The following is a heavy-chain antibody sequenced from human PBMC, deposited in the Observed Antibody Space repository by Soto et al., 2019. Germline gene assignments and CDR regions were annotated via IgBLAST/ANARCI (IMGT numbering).Heavy chain of an antibody. V-gene: IGHV3-23*01. J-gene: IGHJ4*02. D-gene: IGHD3-3*01. Sequence: GSLRLSCVTSRFTFNTFAMGWVRQAPWEGLEWVSAINAGGGNTHYADSVKGRFTISRDNSKNTLYLQMDSLRAEDTAVYYCAKHTYSDFWPGHYYYLDFWGQGTLVTSPQ. CDR1: RFTFNTFA. CDR2: INAGGGNT. CDR3: AKHTYSDFWPGHYYYLDF.